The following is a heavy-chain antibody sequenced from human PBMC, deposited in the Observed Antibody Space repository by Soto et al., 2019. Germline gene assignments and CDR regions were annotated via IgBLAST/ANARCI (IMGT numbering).Heavy chain of an antibody. Sequence: QVQLQQWGAGLLKPSETLSLTCAVYGGSFSGYYWSWIRQPPGKGLEWIGEINHSGSTNYNPSLKSLVTISVDTSKNQFSLKLSSVTAADTAVYYCARGRLDRTYYYGNGRIFDYWGQGTLVTVSS. CDR1: GGSFSGYY. CDR2: INHSGST. V-gene: IGHV4-34*01. CDR3: ARGRLDRTYYYGNGRIFDY. J-gene: IGHJ4*02. D-gene: IGHD3-10*01.